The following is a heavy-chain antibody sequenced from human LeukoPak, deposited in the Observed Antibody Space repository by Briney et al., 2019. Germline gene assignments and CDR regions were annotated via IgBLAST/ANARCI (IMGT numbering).Heavy chain of an antibody. D-gene: IGHD3-22*01. J-gene: IGHJ4*02. Sequence: GGSLRLACAASGFTFSCYWMSWVRHAPGKGLEWVANIKQDGSEKYYVDSVKGRFTISRDNAKNSLYLQMNSLRAEDTAVSYCASEHSSGSNFDYWGQGTLVTVSS. V-gene: IGHV3-7*01. CDR3: ASEHSSGSNFDY. CDR2: IKQDGSEK. CDR1: GFTFSCYW.